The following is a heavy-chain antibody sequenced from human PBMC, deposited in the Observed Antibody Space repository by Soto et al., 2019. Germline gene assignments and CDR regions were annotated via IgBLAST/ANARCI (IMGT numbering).Heavy chain of an antibody. CDR3: AKIYWGITGTAYDYFDY. Sequence: EVQLLESGGGLVQPGGSLRLSCAASGFTFSNYAMSWVRQSPGKGLEWVSAITDSGYSTYYADSVKGRFTISRDNSKNTLYLQMNSLRAEDTAVYYCAKIYWGITGTAYDYFDYWGQGTLVTVSS. CDR1: GFTFSNYA. D-gene: IGHD1-7*01. V-gene: IGHV3-23*01. CDR2: ITDSGYST. J-gene: IGHJ4*02.